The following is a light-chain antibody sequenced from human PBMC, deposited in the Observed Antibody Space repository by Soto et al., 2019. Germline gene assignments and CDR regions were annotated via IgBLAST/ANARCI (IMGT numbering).Light chain of an antibody. V-gene: IGKV3-20*01. CDR3: QQYGSSPPIT. CDR1: QSVSSSY. Sequence: LVLTQSPGTLSLSPGERATLSCRASQSVSSSYLAWYQQKPGQAPRLLIYGASSRATGIPDRFSGSGSGTDFTLTISRLEPEDFAVYYCQQYGSSPPITFGQGTRREIK. CDR2: GAS. J-gene: IGKJ5*01.